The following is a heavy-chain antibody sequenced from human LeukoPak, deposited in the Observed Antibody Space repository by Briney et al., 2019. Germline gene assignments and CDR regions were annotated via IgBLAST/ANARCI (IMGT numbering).Heavy chain of an antibody. CDR2: INPNNGGT. CDR3: ARGGFQLLYGTTDY. CDR1: GYTFIGYY. J-gene: IGHJ4*02. Sequence: PGASVKVSCKASGYTFIGYYIHWVRQAPGQGLEWMGWINPNNGGTNYARKFQVRVTMTRDTSISTAYMELSRLRSDDTAVYYCARGGFQLLYGTTDYWGQGTLVTVSS. V-gene: IGHV1-2*02. D-gene: IGHD2-2*02.